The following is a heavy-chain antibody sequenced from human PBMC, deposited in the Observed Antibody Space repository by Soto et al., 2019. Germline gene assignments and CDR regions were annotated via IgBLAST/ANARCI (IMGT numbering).Heavy chain of an antibody. CDR2: IVDSGGNT. Sequence: EVQLLESGGGLVQPGGSLRLSCAASGFTFSNFAMTWVRQAPGKGLEWVSTIVDSGGNTYYADSVKGRFTISRDNSKNTLFLQMNSLRVEDTAVYYCAEGGFYDGFDHWGHGTLVTVSS. CDR1: GFTFSNFA. CDR3: AEGGFYDGFDH. J-gene: IGHJ4*01. D-gene: IGHD5-12*01. V-gene: IGHV3-23*01.